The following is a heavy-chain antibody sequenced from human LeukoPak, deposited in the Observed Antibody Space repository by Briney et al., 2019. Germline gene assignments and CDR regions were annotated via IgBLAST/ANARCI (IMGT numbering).Heavy chain of an antibody. Sequence: GGSLRLSCAASGFTFSSYGMHWVRQAPGKGLEWVSTISGGGDITFYADSVKGRFTISRDNSNNTLYLQMNSLSVDDTAVYYCAKHPGYSGYDPYFHYWGQGTLVTVSS. CDR1: GFTFSSYG. D-gene: IGHD5-12*01. V-gene: IGHV3-23*01. J-gene: IGHJ4*02. CDR2: ISGGGDIT. CDR3: AKHPGYSGYDPYFHY.